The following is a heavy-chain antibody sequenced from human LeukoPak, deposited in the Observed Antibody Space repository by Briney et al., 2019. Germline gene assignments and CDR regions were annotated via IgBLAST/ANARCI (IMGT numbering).Heavy chain of an antibody. J-gene: IGHJ4*02. V-gene: IGHV1-18*01. D-gene: IGHD5-12*01. CDR1: GYTFSTYG. Sequence: ASVKVSCKASGYTFSTYGISWVRQAPGQGLEWMGWISGYNGNTFTAQKFQGRTIMTTDTSTSTAYMELRSLRSDDTAMYYCARNLWLEEIDYWGQGTLVTVSS. CDR2: ISGYNGNT. CDR3: ARNLWLEEIDY.